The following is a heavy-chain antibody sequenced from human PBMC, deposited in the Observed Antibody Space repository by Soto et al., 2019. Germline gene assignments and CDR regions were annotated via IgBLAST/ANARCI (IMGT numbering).Heavy chain of an antibody. CDR2: IYYSGST. D-gene: IGHD3-10*01. CDR3: ARDVEDYYGSGSYNY. J-gene: IGHJ4*02. Sequence: SETLSLTCTVSGGSISSYYWSWIRQPPGKGLEWIGYIYYSGSTNYNPSLKSRVTISVDTSKNQFSLKLSAVTAADTAVYYGARDVEDYYGSGSYNYWGQGTLVTVSS. V-gene: IGHV4-59*01. CDR1: GGSISSYY.